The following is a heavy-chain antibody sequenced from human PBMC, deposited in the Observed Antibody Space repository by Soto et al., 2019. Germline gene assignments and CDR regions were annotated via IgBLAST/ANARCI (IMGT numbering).Heavy chain of an antibody. CDR3: ARERFRSDAFDI. CDR1: GFTFSSYA. J-gene: IGHJ3*02. V-gene: IGHV3-30-3*01. D-gene: IGHD3-3*01. Sequence: QVQLVESGGGVVQPGRSLRLSCAASGFTFSSYAMHWVRQAPGKGLEWVAVISYDGSNKYYADSVKGRFTISRDNSKNTLYLQMNRLRAEDTAVYYCARERFRSDAFDIWGQVTMVTVSS. CDR2: ISYDGSNK.